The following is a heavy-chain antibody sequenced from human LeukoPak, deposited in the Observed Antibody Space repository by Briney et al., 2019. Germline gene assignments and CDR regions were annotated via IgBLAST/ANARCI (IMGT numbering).Heavy chain of an antibody. V-gene: IGHV3-23*01. CDR3: VKLSYGFWSGSFDY. CDR2: ISGSGSST. D-gene: IGHD3-3*01. J-gene: IGHJ4*02. Sequence: PGGSLRLSCAASGFTVSSNYMSWVRQAPGKGLEWVSGISGSGSSTYYADSAKGRFTISRDNSKNTLFLQMNSLRAEDTAVYYCVKLSYGFWSGSFDYWGQGTLVTVSS. CDR1: GFTVSSNY.